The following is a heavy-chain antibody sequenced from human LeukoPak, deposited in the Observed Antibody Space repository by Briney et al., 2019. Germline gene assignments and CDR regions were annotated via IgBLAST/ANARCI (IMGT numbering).Heavy chain of an antibody. CDR2: INPNSGGT. J-gene: IGHJ3*02. V-gene: IGHV1-2*02. D-gene: IGHD1-26*01. CDR3: ARGYEEWELLLGAFDI. Sequence: GASVKVSCKASGYTFTGYWHWVRQAPGQGLEWMGGINPNSGGTDYAQNFQGRVTMTRDTSISTAYMELSRLRPDDTAVYYCARGYEEWELLLGAFDIWGQGTMVTVSS. CDR1: GYTFTGYW.